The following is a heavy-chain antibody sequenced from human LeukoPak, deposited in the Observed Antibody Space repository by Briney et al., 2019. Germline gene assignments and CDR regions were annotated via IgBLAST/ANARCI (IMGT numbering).Heavy chain of an antibody. CDR3: NVVVPATVLDY. CDR2: IITIFGTA. D-gene: IGHD2-15*01. V-gene: IGHV1-69*01. J-gene: IGHJ4*02. CDR1: GGTFSICA. Sequence: ASVKVSCKDSGGTFSICATSGVRQAPGQGRERMGGIITIFGTANYAQKFQCRVTITADESTSTAYMELSSLRSEDTAVYYCNVVVPATVLDYWGQGTLVTVSS.